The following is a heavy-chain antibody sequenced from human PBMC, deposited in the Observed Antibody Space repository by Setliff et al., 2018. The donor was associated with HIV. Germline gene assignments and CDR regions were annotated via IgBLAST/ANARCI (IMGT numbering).Heavy chain of an antibody. Sequence: LRLSCAASGFTLSSSHMNWVRQAPGKGLQYVSTLSSYGGSTYYTDSVKGRFTVSRDNSKNTLFLQMNSLRGEDTAVHYCARETLVPAAFDYWGQGTLVTVSS. CDR1: GFTLSSSH. CDR2: LSSYGGST. J-gene: IGHJ4*02. V-gene: IGHV3-64*02. D-gene: IGHD2-2*01. CDR3: ARETLVPAAFDY.